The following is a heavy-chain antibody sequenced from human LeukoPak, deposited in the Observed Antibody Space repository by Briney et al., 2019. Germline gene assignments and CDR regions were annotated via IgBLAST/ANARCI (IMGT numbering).Heavy chain of an antibody. CDR3: ARGIAAAGYGMDV. CDR1: GLTFSGYI. Sequence: GGSLRLSCAASGLTFSGYIMNWVRQASGKGLEWVSSISTSGTYMDYADSVKGRFIISRDNSKNSLFLQMNSLRAEDTAVYSCARGIAAAGYGMDVWGQGTTVTVSS. D-gene: IGHD6-13*01. CDR2: ISTSGTYM. J-gene: IGHJ6*02. V-gene: IGHV3-21*01.